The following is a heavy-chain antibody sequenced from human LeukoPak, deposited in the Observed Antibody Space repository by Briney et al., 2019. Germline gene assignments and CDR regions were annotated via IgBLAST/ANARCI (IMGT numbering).Heavy chain of an antibody. Sequence: PGGSLRLSCAASGFTFSSYAMHWVRQAPGKGLEWVTVISYDGSNKYYADSVKGRFTISRDNSKNTLYLQMNSLRAEDTAVYYCAREDIVVVPAAPGFDYWGQGTLATVSS. J-gene: IGHJ4*02. CDR3: AREDIVVVPAAPGFDY. CDR1: GFTFSSYA. CDR2: ISYDGSNK. D-gene: IGHD2-2*01. V-gene: IGHV3-30-3*01.